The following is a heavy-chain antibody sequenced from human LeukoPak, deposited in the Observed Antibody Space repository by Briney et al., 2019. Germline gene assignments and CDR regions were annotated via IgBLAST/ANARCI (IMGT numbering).Heavy chain of an antibody. CDR1: GGSFSGYY. J-gene: IGHJ4*02. V-gene: IGHV4-34*01. Sequence: PSETLSLTCAVYGGSFSGYYWSWIRQPPGKGLEWIGEINHSGSTNYNPSLKGRVTISVDTSKNQFSLKLSSVTAADTAVYYCARGYYYDSSGYYHPLDYWGQGTLVTVSS. CDR3: ARGYYYDSSGYYHPLDY. CDR2: INHSGST. D-gene: IGHD3-22*01.